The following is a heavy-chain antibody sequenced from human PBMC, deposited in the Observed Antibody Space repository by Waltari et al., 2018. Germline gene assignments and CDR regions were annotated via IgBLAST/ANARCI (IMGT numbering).Heavy chain of an antibody. Sequence: QVQLVQSGAEVKKPGSSVTVSCNASGGTFSSYATGWVRRPPGQGLEWMGGIIPIVGTANYAQKFQGRVTITADESTSTAYMGLSSLRSEDTAVYYCARESGVYFDYWGQGTLVTVSS. V-gene: IGHV1-69*01. J-gene: IGHJ4*02. CDR2: IIPIVGTA. CDR3: ARESGVYFDY. D-gene: IGHD3-10*01. CDR1: GGTFSSYA.